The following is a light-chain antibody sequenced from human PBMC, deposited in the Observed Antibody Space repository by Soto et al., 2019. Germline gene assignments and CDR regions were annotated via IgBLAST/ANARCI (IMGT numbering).Light chain of an antibody. CDR1: SSDVGAYIY. Sequence: SALTQPPSASGSPGQSVTISCTGTSSDVGAYIYVSWYQQHPGKAPKLIIYEVNKRPSGVPDRFSGSKSGNTASLTVSGLQAEDEADYYCSSYAGSSNVFGTGTKLTVL. CDR3: SSYAGSSNV. J-gene: IGLJ1*01. CDR2: EVN. V-gene: IGLV2-8*01.